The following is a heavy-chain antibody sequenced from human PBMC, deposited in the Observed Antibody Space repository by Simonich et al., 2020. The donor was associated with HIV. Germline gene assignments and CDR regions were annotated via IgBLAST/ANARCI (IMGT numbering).Heavy chain of an antibody. J-gene: IGHJ4*02. CDR1: GFTFSRYW. V-gene: IGHV3-7*01. D-gene: IGHD6-6*01. CDR3: ARGWDGSSSSLDDY. CDR2: IKKDGSKK. Sequence: EVQLVESGGGLVQPGGSLRLSCAASGFTFSRYWMTWVRQAPGKGLGGLANIKKDGSKKYYVDSVKGRFTISRDNAKNLLYLQMDSLRVEDTAVYYCARGWDGSSSSLDDYWGQGTLVTVSS.